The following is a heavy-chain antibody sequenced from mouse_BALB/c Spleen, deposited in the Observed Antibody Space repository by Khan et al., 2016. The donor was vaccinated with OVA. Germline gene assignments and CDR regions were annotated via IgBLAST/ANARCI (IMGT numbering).Heavy chain of an antibody. CDR1: GYSITSGYA. CDR3: ARKNYYGYAMDY. Sequence: EVQLQESGPGLVKPSQSLSLTCTVTGYSITSGYAWNWIRQFPGDKLEWMGYISYSGITSYNPSLGSRISITRDTSKNQFFLQLNSVTTEDTATYYCARKNYYGYAMDYWGQGTSVTVSS. J-gene: IGHJ4*01. V-gene: IGHV3-2*02. D-gene: IGHD1-1*01. CDR2: ISYSGIT.